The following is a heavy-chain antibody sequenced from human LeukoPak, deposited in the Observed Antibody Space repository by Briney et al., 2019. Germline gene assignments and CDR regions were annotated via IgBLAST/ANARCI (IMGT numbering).Heavy chain of an antibody. Sequence: PAGGSLRLSCVASGFSFSSDGMSWVRQAPGKGLEWVSAISGSGGSTYYADSVKGRFTISRDNSKNTLYLQMNSLRAEDTAVYYCAKDRWFGELLFGYWGQGTLVTVSS. CDR2: ISGSGGST. CDR3: AKDRWFGELLFGY. V-gene: IGHV3-23*01. J-gene: IGHJ4*02. D-gene: IGHD3-10*01. CDR1: GFSFSSDG.